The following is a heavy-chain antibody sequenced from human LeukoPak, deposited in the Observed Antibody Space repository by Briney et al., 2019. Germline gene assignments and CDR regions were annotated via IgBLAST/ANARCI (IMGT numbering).Heavy chain of an antibody. J-gene: IGHJ4*02. CDR2: INHSGST. Sequence: GSLRLSCAASGFTFSNAWMSWVRQPPGKGLEWIGEINHSGSTNYNPSLKSRVTISVDTSKNQFSLKLNSVTGADTAVYYCARGLRFGGGLDYWGQGTLVTVSS. D-gene: IGHD3-10*01. CDR3: ARGLRFGGGLDY. V-gene: IGHV4-34*01. CDR1: GFTFSNAW.